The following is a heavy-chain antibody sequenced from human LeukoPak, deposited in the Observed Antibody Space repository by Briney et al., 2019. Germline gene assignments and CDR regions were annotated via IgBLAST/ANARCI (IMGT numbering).Heavy chain of an antibody. V-gene: IGHV3-30*04. CDR3: AREEYSSSWLDY. D-gene: IGHD6-13*01. CDR2: ISYDGSNK. J-gene: IGHJ4*02. Sequence: GGSLRLSCAASGFTFSSYAMHWVRQAPGKGLEWVAVISYDGSNKYYADSVKGRFTISRDNSKNTLYLQMNSLRAEDTAVYYCAREEYSSSWLDYWGQGTLVTVSS. CDR1: GFTFSSYA.